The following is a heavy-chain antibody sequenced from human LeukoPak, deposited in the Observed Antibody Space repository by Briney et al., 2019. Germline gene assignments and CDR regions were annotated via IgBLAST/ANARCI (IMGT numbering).Heavy chain of an antibody. J-gene: IGHJ5*02. CDR2: INPNSGGT. CDR1: GYTFTGYY. CDR3: ARAVVVVVAAKGGNWFDP. Sequence: GASVKVSCKASGYTFTGYYMHWVRQAPGQGLEWMGRINPNSGGTNYAQKFQGRVTMTRDTSISTAYMELSRLRSDDTAVYYCARAVVVVVAAKGGNWFDPWGQGTLVTVSS. V-gene: IGHV1-2*06. D-gene: IGHD2-15*01.